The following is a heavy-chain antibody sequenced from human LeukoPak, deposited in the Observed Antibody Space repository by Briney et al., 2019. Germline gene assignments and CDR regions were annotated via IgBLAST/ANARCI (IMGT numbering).Heavy chain of an antibody. D-gene: IGHD1-1*01. CDR1: GGTFSSYA. CDR2: IIPILGIA. J-gene: IGHJ4*02. CDR3: ARRLGAGTTLGY. Sequence: SVNDSCKASGGTFSSYASNGVRQAPGKGLAWMGRIIPILGIANYAKKFQGSVTITADKSTSTAYMELSRLTSDDTAVYYCARRLGAGTTLGYWGQGTLVTVSS. V-gene: IGHV1-69*04.